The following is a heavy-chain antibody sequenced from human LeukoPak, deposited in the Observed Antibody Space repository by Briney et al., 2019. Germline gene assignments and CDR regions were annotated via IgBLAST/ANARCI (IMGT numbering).Heavy chain of an antibody. J-gene: IGHJ3*02. CDR2: VFHSGTT. V-gene: IGHV4-59*08. CDR3: ARRMATVTDAFDI. D-gene: IGHD5-24*01. Sequence: SETLSLTCNVSGDSLTSHFWSRIRQTPGKGLEWIGYVFHSGTTNYSPSLKSRVTISLDTSKKQFHLRLASVTAADTAVYYCARRMATVTDAFDIWGRGTMVSVSS. CDR1: GDSLTSHF.